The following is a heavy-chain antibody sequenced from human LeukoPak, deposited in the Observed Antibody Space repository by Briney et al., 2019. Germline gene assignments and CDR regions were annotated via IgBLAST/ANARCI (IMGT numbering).Heavy chain of an antibody. CDR1: GFTLSNFW. Sequence: GGSLRLSCAASGFTLSNFWMNWVRQAPGKGLERVSYIDSSGSTTYYADSVEGRFTISRDNAKNSLYLQMNSLRAEDTAVYCCARGHVSHYWGQGTPVIVTS. V-gene: IGHV3-48*04. D-gene: IGHD5/OR15-5a*01. CDR2: IDSSGSTT. CDR3: ARGHVSHY. J-gene: IGHJ4*02.